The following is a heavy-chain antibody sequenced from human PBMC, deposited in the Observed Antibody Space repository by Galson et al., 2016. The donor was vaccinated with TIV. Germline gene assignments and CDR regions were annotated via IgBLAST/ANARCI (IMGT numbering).Heavy chain of an antibody. J-gene: IGHJ5*02. V-gene: IGHV3-23*01. CDR1: GFTFSDYA. CDR3: ATLPYSSPSDWFGP. CDR2: IVGGGYST. D-gene: IGHD6-6*01. Sequence: SLRLSCAASGFTFSDYAMNWVRQAPGKGLEWVSVIVGGGYSTHYADSVEGRFTISRDNSNNIVYLQMNSLRAEDTAIYYCATLPYSSPSDWFGPWGQGTLVTVSP.